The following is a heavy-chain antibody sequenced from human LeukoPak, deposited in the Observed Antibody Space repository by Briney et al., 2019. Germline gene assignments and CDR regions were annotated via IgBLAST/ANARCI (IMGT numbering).Heavy chain of an antibody. Sequence: KPSETLSLTCSISGYSIANNRYYWGWIRQPPGKGLEWIGTIYNSDNTYYNPSLKSRVTIDVDTSKNQFSLSLSSVTAADTAVYFCVRLRDIVGKPTAIHADDAFAIWGQGTMVTVSS. D-gene: IGHD2-2*01. CDR3: VRLRDIVGKPTAIHADDAFAI. CDR2: IYNSDNT. V-gene: IGHV4-39*01. CDR1: GYSIANNRYY. J-gene: IGHJ3*02.